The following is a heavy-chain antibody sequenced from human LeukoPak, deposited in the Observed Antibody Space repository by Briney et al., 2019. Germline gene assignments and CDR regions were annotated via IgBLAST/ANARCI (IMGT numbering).Heavy chain of an antibody. Sequence: GGSLRLSCAASGFTFTSYNMDWVRQAPGKGLEWLSSISSISNYIYYAESVKGRLTISRDNAKNLLYLQMDRLRAEDMAIYYCARGGLQSQWLDLLDSWGQGVLVTVSS. V-gene: IGHV3-21*01. CDR2: ISSISNYI. CDR3: ARGGLQSQWLDLLDS. J-gene: IGHJ4*02. D-gene: IGHD6-19*01. CDR1: GFTFTSYN.